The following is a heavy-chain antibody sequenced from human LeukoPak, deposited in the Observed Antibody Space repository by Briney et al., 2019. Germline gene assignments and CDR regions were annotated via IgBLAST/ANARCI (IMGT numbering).Heavy chain of an antibody. D-gene: IGHD4/OR15-4a*01. J-gene: IGHJ3*02. V-gene: IGHV3-7*01. CDR3: ARGVRRTDAFDI. CDR1: EFTFSTYW. CDR2: IKEDGGEK. Sequence: GGSLRLSCAASEFTFSTYWMNWVRQAPGRGLEWVANIKEDGGEKYYVDSVKGRFTISRDNARKSLYLQMNSLRVEDTAVYYCARGVRRTDAFDIWGQGTLVTVSS.